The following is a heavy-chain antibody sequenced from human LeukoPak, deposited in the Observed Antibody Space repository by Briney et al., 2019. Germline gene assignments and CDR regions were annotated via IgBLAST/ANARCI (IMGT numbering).Heavy chain of an antibody. CDR1: GFTFSSYE. V-gene: IGHV3-48*03. Sequence: GGSLRLSCAASGFTFSSYEMNWVRQAPGKGLEWVSYISSSGYTIYYADSVQGRFTVSRDNAKNSLYLQMDSLRAEDTAVYYCARRFNIWGQGTMVNVSP. CDR2: ISSSGYTI. CDR3: ARRFNI. J-gene: IGHJ3*02.